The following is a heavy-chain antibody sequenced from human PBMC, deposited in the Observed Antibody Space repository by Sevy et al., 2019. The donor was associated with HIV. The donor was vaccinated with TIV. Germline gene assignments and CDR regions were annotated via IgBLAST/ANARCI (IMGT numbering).Heavy chain of an antibody. CDR3: ARDVGDYVGWFDP. D-gene: IGHD4-17*01. V-gene: IGHV3-21*01. Sequence: GGSLRLSCAASGFTFSSYSMNWVRQAPGKGLEWVSSISSSSSYIYYADSVKGRFTISRDNAKNSLYLQMNSLRAEDTALYYCARDVGDYVGWFDPWGQGTLVTVSS. CDR2: ISSSSSYI. CDR1: GFTFSSYS. J-gene: IGHJ5*02.